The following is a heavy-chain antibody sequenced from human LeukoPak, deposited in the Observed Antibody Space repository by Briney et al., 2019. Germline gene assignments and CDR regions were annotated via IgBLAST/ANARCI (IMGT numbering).Heavy chain of an antibody. Sequence: ASVKVSCKVSGYTLTELSMHWVRQAPGKGLEWMGGFDPEDGETIYAQKFQGRVTMTEDTSTGTAYMELSSLRSEDTAVYYCATVVEGLYDLRTQPLDYWGQGTLVTVSS. CDR3: ATVVEGLYDLRTQPLDY. J-gene: IGHJ4*02. V-gene: IGHV1-24*01. CDR1: GYTLTELS. D-gene: IGHD3/OR15-3a*01. CDR2: FDPEDGET.